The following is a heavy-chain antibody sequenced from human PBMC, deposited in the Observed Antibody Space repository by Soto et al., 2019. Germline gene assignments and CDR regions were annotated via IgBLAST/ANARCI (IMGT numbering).Heavy chain of an antibody. D-gene: IGHD6-19*01. V-gene: IGHV1-18*01. CDR3: ARAPYSSGWYAFDI. Sequence: SLKVSGKSSVYTFTNYSISWVRQAPGQGLEWRGCISGNNRNTHYAPHVQGRGTMTSDTSLRTAYMELRGLSAPDTAVYYCARAPYSSGWYAFDIWGQGTMVTVSS. CDR1: VYTFTNYS. J-gene: IGHJ3*02. CDR2: ISGNNRNT.